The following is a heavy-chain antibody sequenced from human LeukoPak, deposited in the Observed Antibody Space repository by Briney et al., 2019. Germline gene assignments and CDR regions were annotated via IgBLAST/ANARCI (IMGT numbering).Heavy chain of an antibody. Sequence: GGSLRLSCAASGFTLSSYAMTWVRQAPGRGLERVSSVDGGGGGTYYADSVKGRFTISRDNSKDTLYLQMNGLRAEDTAVYFCAKQSAGSAAWYSLHYDFWGQGTLVTVSS. CDR2: VDGGGGGT. V-gene: IGHV3-23*01. J-gene: IGHJ4*02. CDR1: GFTLSSYA. D-gene: IGHD6-13*01. CDR3: AKQSAGSAAWYSLHYDF.